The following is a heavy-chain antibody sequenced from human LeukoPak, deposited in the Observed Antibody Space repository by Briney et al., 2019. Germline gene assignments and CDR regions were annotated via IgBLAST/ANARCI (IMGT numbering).Heavy chain of an antibody. V-gene: IGHV4-34*01. CDR3: ARGRGADTAMVESFDY. Sequence: TSETLSLTCAVYGGSFSGYYWSWIRQPPGKGLEWIGEINHSGSTNYNPSLKSRVTISVDTSKNQFSLKLSSVTAADTAVYYCARGRGADTAMVESFDYWGQGTLVTVSS. J-gene: IGHJ4*02. CDR1: GGSFSGYY. D-gene: IGHD5-18*01. CDR2: INHSGST.